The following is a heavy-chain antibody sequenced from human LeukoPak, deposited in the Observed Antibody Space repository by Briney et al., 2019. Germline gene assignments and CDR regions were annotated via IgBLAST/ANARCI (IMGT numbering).Heavy chain of an antibody. J-gene: IGHJ4*02. CDR2: ISGASGGST. Sequence: GGSLRLSCAASGFTFSSYAMTWVRQAPGKGLEWVSIISGASGGSTYNADSVKGRFTISRDNSKNTLYLQMNSLRAEDTALYCCARGGSSSWYPNFDYWGQGTLVTVSS. D-gene: IGHD6-13*01. V-gene: IGHV3-23*01. CDR3: ARGGSSSWYPNFDY. CDR1: GFTFSSYA.